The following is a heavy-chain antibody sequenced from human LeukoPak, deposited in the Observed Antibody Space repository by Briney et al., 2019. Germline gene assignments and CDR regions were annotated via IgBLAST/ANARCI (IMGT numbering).Heavy chain of an antibody. J-gene: IGHJ6*03. Sequence: PSETLSLTCTVSGGSISSYYWGWIRQPPGKGLEWIGNIYYSGSTYYNPSLKSRVTISLDTSKNHFSLKLSSVTAADAAVYYCARESLGFCSGGSCLKHYYYMDVWGKGTTVTVSS. CDR1: GGSISSYY. CDR3: ARESLGFCSGGSCLKHYYYMDV. V-gene: IGHV4-39*02. CDR2: IYYSGST. D-gene: IGHD2-15*01.